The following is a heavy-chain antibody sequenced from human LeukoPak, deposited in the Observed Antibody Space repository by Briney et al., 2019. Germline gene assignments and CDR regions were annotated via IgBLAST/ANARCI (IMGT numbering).Heavy chain of an antibody. J-gene: IGHJ4*02. CDR2: ISYDGSNK. V-gene: IGHV3-30*18. D-gene: IGHD5-18*01. CDR3: AKVGDTAMVTDIDY. Sequence: GGSLRLSCAGSAFTFSSYSMNWVRQAPGKGLEWVAVISYDGSNKYYADSVKGRFTISRDNSKNTLYLQMNSLRAEDTAVYYCAKVGDTAMVTDIDYWGQGTLVTASS. CDR1: AFTFSSYS.